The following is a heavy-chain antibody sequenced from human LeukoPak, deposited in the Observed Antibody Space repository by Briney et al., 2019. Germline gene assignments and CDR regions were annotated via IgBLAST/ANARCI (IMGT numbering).Heavy chain of an antibody. V-gene: IGHV4-38-2*02. CDR3: ARFDY. CDR2: IYYSGST. Sequence: SETLSLTCTVSGYSISSGYYWGWIRQAPGKGLEWIGSIYYSGSTYYNPSLKSRVTISVDTSKNQFSLKLSSVTAADTAVYYCARFDYWGQGTLVTVSS. J-gene: IGHJ4*02. CDR1: GYSISSGYY.